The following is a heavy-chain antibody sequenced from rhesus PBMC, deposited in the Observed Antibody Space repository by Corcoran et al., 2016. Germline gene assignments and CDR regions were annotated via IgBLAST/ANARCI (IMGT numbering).Heavy chain of an antibody. J-gene: IGHJ4*01. CDR1: GDSISSNY. Sequence: QVQLQESGPGLVKPLETLSLTCAVSGDSISSNYWSWIRQPPGKGLEWIGYIYGSGSKTNHQPSLKRRDTLTRDTAKNQVALELSSVTAADTAVYYCARGFRVVVVSATPFDFWGQGVLVTVSS. CDR3: ARGFRVVVVSATPFDF. V-gene: IGHV4S11*01. CDR2: IYGSGSKT. D-gene: IGHD2-8*01.